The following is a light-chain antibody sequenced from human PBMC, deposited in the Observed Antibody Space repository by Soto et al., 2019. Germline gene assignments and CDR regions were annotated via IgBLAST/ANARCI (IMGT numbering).Light chain of an antibody. Sequence: QSVLTQPPSVSGAPGQRVTISCTGSSSNIGATYDVHWYKQLPGTSPKLLIYGNSNRPSGVPDRFSGSKSGTSASLAITGLQAEDEADYYCQSYDSSLSGSVLGGGTKVTVL. CDR1: SSNIGATYD. CDR2: GNS. J-gene: IGLJ2*01. V-gene: IGLV1-40*01. CDR3: QSYDSSLSGSV.